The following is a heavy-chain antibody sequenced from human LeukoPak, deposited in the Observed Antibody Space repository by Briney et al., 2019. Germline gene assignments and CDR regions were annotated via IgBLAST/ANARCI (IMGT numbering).Heavy chain of an antibody. CDR2: INHSGST. V-gene: IGHV4-34*01. CDR1: GGSFSGYY. J-gene: IGHJ4*02. CDR3: ARLVVVAATRFAPRDSDY. Sequence: PSETLSLTCAVYGGSFSGYYWSWIRQPPGKGLEWIGEINHSGSTNYNPSLKSRVTISVDTSKNQFSLKLSSVTAADTAVYYCARLVVVAATRFAPRDSDYWGQGTLVTVSS. D-gene: IGHD2-15*01.